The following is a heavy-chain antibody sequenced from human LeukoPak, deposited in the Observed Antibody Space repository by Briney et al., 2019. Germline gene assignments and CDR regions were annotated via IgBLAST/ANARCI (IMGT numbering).Heavy chain of an antibody. CDR3: AKVYCSGGSCYGMDV. D-gene: IGHD2-15*01. V-gene: IGHV3-23*01. J-gene: IGHJ6*02. CDR2: ISGSGGST. CDR1: GFTFSSYA. Sequence: GGSLRLSCAASGFTFSSYAMSWVRQAPGKGLEWVSAISGSGGSTYYADSVKGRFTISRDNSKNTLYLQMNSLRAEDTAVYYCAKVYCSGGSCYGMDVWGQGTTVTVSS.